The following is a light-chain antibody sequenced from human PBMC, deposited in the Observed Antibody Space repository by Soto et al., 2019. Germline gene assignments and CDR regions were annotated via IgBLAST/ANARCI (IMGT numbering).Light chain of an antibody. J-gene: IGKJ1*01. CDR3: HQYGSLPRT. CDR2: ATS. CDR1: QSVNKFY. V-gene: IGKV3-20*01. Sequence: EIVLTQSPGTLSFFPGERAILSCRASQSVNKFYLAWYQQKPGQAPRLLIHATSTRATGIPDRFSGSGSGTDFCLVISSLEPEDFAVYYCHQYGSLPRTFGQGTKVEAK.